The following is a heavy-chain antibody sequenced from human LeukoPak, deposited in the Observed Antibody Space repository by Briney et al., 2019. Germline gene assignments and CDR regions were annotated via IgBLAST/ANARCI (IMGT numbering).Heavy chain of an antibody. D-gene: IGHD3-22*01. Sequence: SQTLSLTCTVSGGSISSGGYYWSWIRQHPGKGLEWIGYSYYRGSTYYNPSLKSRVTISVDTSKNQFSLKLNSVTAADTAVYYCARSPTYYYDSSGYYLDSWGQGTLVTVSS. J-gene: IGHJ4*02. CDR1: GGSISSGGYY. V-gene: IGHV4-31*03. CDR3: ARSPTYYYDSSGYYLDS. CDR2: SYYRGST.